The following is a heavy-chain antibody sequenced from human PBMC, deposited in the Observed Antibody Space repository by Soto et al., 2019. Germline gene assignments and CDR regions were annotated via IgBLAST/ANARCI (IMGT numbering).Heavy chain of an antibody. V-gene: IGHV5-10-1*01. CDR3: ARIGVATLPDF. CDR2: IDPSDSYT. J-gene: IGHJ4*02. CDR1: GYIFTNSW. D-gene: IGHD2-15*01. Sequence: PGESLKISCEASGYIFTNSWITWVRQMPGIGLEWMGRIDPSDSYTNYSPSFQGHVTISADKSISTAYLQWSSLKASDTAMYYCARIGVATLPDFWGQGTLVTVS.